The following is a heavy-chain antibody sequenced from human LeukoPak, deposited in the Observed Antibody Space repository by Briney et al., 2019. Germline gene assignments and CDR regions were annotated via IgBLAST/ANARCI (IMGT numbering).Heavy chain of an antibody. CDR1: GFTFSSYA. Sequence: GGSLRLSCTASGFTFSSYAMSWVRQAPGKGLEWVSAIGTSGETTYYANSVKGRFTISRDSFKNALYLQMSSLRAEDTAVYYCVKDRLNYGSGDFDHWGQGTQVTVSS. CDR3: VKDRLNYGSGDFDH. V-gene: IGHV3-23*01. CDR2: IGTSGETT. J-gene: IGHJ4*02. D-gene: IGHD3-10*01.